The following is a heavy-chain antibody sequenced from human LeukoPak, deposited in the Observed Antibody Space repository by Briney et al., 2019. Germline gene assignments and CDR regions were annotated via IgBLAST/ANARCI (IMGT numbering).Heavy chain of an antibody. CDR2: IKQDGSEK. V-gene: IGHV3-7*01. CDR3: ARDRGSSGWYEFDY. D-gene: IGHD6-19*01. J-gene: IGHJ4*02. Sequence: GGSLRLSCAASGFTFSSYGMSWVRQAPGKGLEWVASIKQDGSEKYYVDSVKGRFTISRDSAKNSLYLQMNTLGAEDTAVYYCARDRGSSGWYEFDYWGQGTLVTVSS. CDR1: GFTFSSYG.